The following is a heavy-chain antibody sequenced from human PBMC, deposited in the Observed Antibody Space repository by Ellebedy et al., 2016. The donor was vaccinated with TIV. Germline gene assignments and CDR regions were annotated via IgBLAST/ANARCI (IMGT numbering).Heavy chain of an antibody. J-gene: IGHJ4*02. CDR1: GFSFSDYE. D-gene: IGHD5-12*01. V-gene: IGHV3-48*03. CDR2: IGRSDSTT. CDR3: ARNLRGGIVAVDFDL. Sequence: PGGSLRLSCAASGFSFSDYEMNWVRQAPGEGLEWVSYIGRSDSTTFYAHSVKGRFVISRDNAKNSLYLQMDGLRAEDTAVYYCARNLRGGIVAVDFDLWGQGTLVTVSS.